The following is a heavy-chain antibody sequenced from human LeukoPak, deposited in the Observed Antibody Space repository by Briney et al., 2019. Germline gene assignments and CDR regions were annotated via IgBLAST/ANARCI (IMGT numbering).Heavy chain of an antibody. D-gene: IGHD2/OR15-2a*01. CDR1: GASVSSSH. CDR3: SEGYFEPFAH. J-gene: IGHJ4*02. Sequence: SETLSLTCVVSGASVSSSHWNWIRQLPGKGLEWIGCLSYTGKTDYNPSLTSRVTMSLDTSKNQVSLKVRSATAADTAVYFCSEGYFEPFAHWGQGARVTVSS. V-gene: IGHV4-59*02. CDR2: LSYTGKT.